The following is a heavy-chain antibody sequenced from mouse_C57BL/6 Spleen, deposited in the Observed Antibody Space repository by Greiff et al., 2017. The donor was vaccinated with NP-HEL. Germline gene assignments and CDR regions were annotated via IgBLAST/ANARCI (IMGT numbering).Heavy chain of an antibody. Sequence: VQLQQSGPELVKPGASVKISCKASGYTFTDYYMNWVKQSHGKSLEWIGDINPNNGGTSYNQKFKGKATLTVDKSSSTAYMELRSLTSEDSAVYYCARGGVKDYWGQGTTLTVSS. D-gene: IGHD2-2*01. V-gene: IGHV1-26*01. J-gene: IGHJ2*01. CDR3: ARGGVKDY. CDR1: GYTFTDYY. CDR2: INPNNGGT.